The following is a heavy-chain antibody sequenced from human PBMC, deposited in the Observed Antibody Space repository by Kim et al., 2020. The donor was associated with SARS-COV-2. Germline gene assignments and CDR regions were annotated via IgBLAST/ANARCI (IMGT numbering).Heavy chain of an antibody. V-gene: IGHV3-11*05. J-gene: IGHJ4*02. CDR2: ISSSSTDT. CDR3: ARDIRAVGETLYFDF. D-gene: IGHD1-26*01. Sequence: GGSLRLSCAASGFTFSDYYMSWIRQAPGEGLEWISYISSSSTDTNYGDSVKGRFTISRDNAKNSLYLQMNSLRVEDTAVYYCARDIRAVGETLYFDFWGQGTLVTVSS. CDR1: GFTFSDYY.